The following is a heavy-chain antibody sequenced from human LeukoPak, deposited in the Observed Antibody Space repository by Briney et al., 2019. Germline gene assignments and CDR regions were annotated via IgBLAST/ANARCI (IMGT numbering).Heavy chain of an antibody. J-gene: IGHJ6*02. V-gene: IGHV1-18*04. Sequence: ASVTVSCKASGFTFTSYGFSWVRQAPGQGLEWMGWISAYSGNTNFAQKLQGRVTMTTDASTRTVYMELRSLRSDDTAVYYCARDGVEMATYYYYAMDVWGQGTTVTVSS. D-gene: IGHD5-24*01. CDR3: ARDGVEMATYYYYAMDV. CDR1: GFTFTSYG. CDR2: ISAYSGNT.